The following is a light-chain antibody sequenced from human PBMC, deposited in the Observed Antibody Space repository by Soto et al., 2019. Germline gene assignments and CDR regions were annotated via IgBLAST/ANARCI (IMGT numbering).Light chain of an antibody. V-gene: IGLV2-14*02. CDR1: NSDVGSYNL. Sequence: QSALTQPASVSGSPGQSITISCTGTNSDVGSYNLVSWYQQHPGKAPKLMIYEGSKRPSGVSNRFSGSKSGNTASLTISGLQAEDEADYYCSSSTSSSTVAYVFGTGTKLTVL. CDR3: SSSTSSSTVAYV. CDR2: EGS. J-gene: IGLJ1*01.